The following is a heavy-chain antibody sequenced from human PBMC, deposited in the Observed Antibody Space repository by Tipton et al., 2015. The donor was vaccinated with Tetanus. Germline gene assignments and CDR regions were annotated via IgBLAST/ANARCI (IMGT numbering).Heavy chain of an antibody. Sequence: TLSLTCTVSGGSISSGGYYWSWIRQHPGKGLEWIGDIYYSGSTYYNPSLKSRVTISVDTSKNQFSLKLNSVTAAATAVYYCARDQARRARGGNYFDYWGQGTLVPVSS. CDR2: IYYSGST. CDR3: ARDQARRARGGNYFDY. V-gene: IGHV4-31*03. J-gene: IGHJ4*02. CDR1: GGSISSGGYY. D-gene: IGHD6-6*01.